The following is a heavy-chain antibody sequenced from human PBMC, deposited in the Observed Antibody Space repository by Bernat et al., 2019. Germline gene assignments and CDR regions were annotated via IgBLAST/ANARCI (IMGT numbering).Heavy chain of an antibody. CDR1: GFTFNSYG. V-gene: IGHV3-23*01. D-gene: IGHD4-23*01. CDR2: IRGSGDST. Sequence: EVQLLESGGGLVQPGGSLRLSCAASGFTFNSYGMSWVRQAPGKGLEWVSAIRGSGDSTYYADSGKGRFTISSDNTKNTLYLQMTSLRVEDTAVYYCAKEDGRSPPNAFDIRGQGTMVTVSS. CDR3: AKEDGRSPPNAFDI. J-gene: IGHJ3*02.